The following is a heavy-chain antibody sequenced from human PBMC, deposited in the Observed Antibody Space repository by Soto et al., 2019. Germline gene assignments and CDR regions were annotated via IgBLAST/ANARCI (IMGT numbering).Heavy chain of an antibody. D-gene: IGHD3-22*01. CDR2: ISAYDGNT. J-gene: IGHJ5*02. Sequence: GPSVKVSCKASGYTFTSYGIDWVRQAPGQGLEWLGWISAYDGNTNYAQKLQGRVTMTTDTSTSTAYMELRSLRSDDTAVYYCARVKGSGYHNWFDPWGQGTLVTVSS. CDR1: GYTFTSYG. V-gene: IGHV1-18*01. CDR3: ARVKGSGYHNWFDP.